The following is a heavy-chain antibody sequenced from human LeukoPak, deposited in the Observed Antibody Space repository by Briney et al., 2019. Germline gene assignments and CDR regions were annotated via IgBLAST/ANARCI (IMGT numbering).Heavy chain of an antibody. J-gene: IGHJ3*02. D-gene: IGHD1-7*01. Sequence: GESLKISCXASGFTFSSYWMSWVRQAPGKGLKWVANIRDDGGEIYYVDSVKGRFTISRDNAKNSLYLQMNSLRAEDTALYYCARSAFWNYDAFDIWGQGTMVTVSS. CDR3: ARSAFWNYDAFDI. CDR2: IRDDGGEI. V-gene: IGHV3-7*03. CDR1: GFTFSSYW.